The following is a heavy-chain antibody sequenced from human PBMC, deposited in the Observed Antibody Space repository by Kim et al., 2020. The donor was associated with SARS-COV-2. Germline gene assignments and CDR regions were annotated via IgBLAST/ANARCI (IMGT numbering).Heavy chain of an antibody. Sequence: SETLSLTCAVYGGSFSGYYWSWIRQPPGKGLEWIGEINHSGSTNYNPSLKSRVTISVDTSKNQFSLKLSSVTAADTAVYYCARVLGRGYSYALFNWFDP. CDR3: ARVLGRGYSYALFNWFDP. CDR2: INHSGST. V-gene: IGHV4-34*01. D-gene: IGHD5-18*01. CDR1: GGSFSGYY. J-gene: IGHJ5*02.